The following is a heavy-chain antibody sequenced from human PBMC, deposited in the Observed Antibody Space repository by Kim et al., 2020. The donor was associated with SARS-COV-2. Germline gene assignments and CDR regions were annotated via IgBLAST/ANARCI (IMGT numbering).Heavy chain of an antibody. J-gene: IGHJ6*01. CDR3: ARGCFTTLFGVLIRSYG. CDR2: MNPNSGNT. V-gene: IGHV1-8*01. Sequence: ASVKVSCKAAGYTFTRYDINWVRQAPGQGFEWMGWMNPNSGNTGYAQKFQGRVTMTSDTSINKAYMELSGLRFEETAFYYFARGCFTTLFGVLIRSYG. D-gene: IGHD3-3*01. CDR1: GYTFTRYD.